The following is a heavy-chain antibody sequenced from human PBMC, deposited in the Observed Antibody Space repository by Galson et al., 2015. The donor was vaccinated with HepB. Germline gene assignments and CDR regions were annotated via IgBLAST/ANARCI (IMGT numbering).Heavy chain of an antibody. V-gene: IGHV3-66*01. Sequence: SLRLSCAASGFTVSSNYMSWVRQAPGKGLEWVSVIYSGGSTYYADSVKGRFTISRDNSKNTLYLQMNSLRAEDTAVYYCARAGPRIWFGTKITNDAFDIWGQGTMVTVSS. D-gene: IGHD3-10*01. CDR1: GFTVSSNY. CDR2: IYSGGST. J-gene: IGHJ3*02. CDR3: ARAGPRIWFGTKITNDAFDI.